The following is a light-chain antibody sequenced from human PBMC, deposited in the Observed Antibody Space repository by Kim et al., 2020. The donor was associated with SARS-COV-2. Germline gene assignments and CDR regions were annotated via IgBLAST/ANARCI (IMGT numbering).Light chain of an antibody. J-gene: IGLJ3*02. Sequence: QSALTQPASVSGSPGQSITISCTGTTSDVGGYNYVSWYQQHPGKAPKLMIYDVSNRSSGVSNRFSGSKSGNTASLTISGLQAEDEADYYCSSYTSNSTWVFGGGTQLTVL. V-gene: IGLV2-14*03. CDR3: SSYTSNSTWV. CDR1: TSDVGGYNY. CDR2: DVS.